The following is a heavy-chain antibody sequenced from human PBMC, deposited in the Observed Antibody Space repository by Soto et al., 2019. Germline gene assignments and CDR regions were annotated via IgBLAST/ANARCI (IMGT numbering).Heavy chain of an antibody. J-gene: IGHJ4*02. V-gene: IGHV4-30-4*01. CDR1: GGYIISGDDY. Sequence: SETLCVPYTVSGGYIISGDDYRIFNHQPPGKGLEWIGPIYYSGTTHYNPSLRSRLIISVNTSKNQFSLKLTSATAADTAVYYCARDFKRYSSSPGPLEYWRQGTLVTVSS. D-gene: IGHD6-6*01. CDR2: IYYSGTT. CDR3: ARDFKRYSSSPGPLEY.